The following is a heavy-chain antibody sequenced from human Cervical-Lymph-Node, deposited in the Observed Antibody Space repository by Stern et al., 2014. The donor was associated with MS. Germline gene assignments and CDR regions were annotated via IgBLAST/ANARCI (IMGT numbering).Heavy chain of an antibody. J-gene: IGHJ4*02. CDR2: SITIFGTA. CDR3: ARDSGAAGFGGGPYYFDY. D-gene: IGHD6-13*01. CDR1: GGTFRSYA. V-gene: IGHV1-69*01. Sequence: VQLGASGAEVKKPGSSGKVSCKASGGTFRSYAISWVRRAPGQGLESMGGSITIFGTANYAQKFQGRVTITADESTSTAYMELSSLRSEDTAVYYCARDSGAAGFGGGPYYFDYWGQGTLVTVSS.